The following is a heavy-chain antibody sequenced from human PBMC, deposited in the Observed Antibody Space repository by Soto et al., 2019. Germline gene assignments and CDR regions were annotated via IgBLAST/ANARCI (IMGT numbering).Heavy chain of an antibody. Sequence: QVQLVQSGAEVKKPGASVKVSCKDSGYTFSNYGVSWVRQAPGQGLEWMGWISPDTGNTKYAQNLQDRVTMTTDTSSRTAYMDLGTRRPNDPAVYYWAKDSPMPGRLAPGYWGQEPLLPVSS. CDR3: AKDSPMPGRLAPGY. CDR2: ISPDTGNT. D-gene: IGHD3-3*02. V-gene: IGHV1-18*01. J-gene: IGHJ4*02. CDR1: GYTFSNYG.